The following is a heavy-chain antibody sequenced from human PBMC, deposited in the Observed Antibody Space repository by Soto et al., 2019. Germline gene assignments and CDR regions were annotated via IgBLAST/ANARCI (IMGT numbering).Heavy chain of an antibody. CDR3: ARDMITFGEAGFDP. D-gene: IGHD3-16*01. V-gene: IGHV5-10-1*01. CDR1: VCSFTSYV. Sequence: GGSLNPSVNGSVCSFTSYVVGWRREMPGKGLEWRGRIDPSDSYTNYSPSSQGHVTISADKSISTAYLQWSSLKASDTAMYYCARDMITFGEAGFDPWGQGTLVTVSS. J-gene: IGHJ5*02. CDR2: IDPSDSYT.